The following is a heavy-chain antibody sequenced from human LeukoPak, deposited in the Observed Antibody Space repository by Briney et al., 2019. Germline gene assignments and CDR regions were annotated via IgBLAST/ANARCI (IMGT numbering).Heavy chain of an antibody. CDR1: GYTFTDYY. D-gene: IGHD3-10*01. CDR2: VNPKSGGT. V-gene: IGHV1-2*04. J-gene: IGHJ4*02. Sequence: ASVRVSCKASGYTFTDYYIHWVRQARGQGPEWMGWVNPKSGGTDYAQKFQGWVTMTRDTSTSTAYVELTRLISDDTAVYYCAREVGGSGTYHFDYWGQGALVTVSS. CDR3: AREVGGSGTYHFDY.